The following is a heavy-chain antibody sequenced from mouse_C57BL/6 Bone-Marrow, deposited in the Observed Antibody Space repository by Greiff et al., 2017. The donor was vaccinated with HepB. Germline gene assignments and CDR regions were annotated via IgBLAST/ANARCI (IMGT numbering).Heavy chain of an antibody. Sequence: EVQLVDSGGGLVQPGGSLKLSCAASGFTFSDYYMYWVRQTPEKRLEWVAYISNGGGSTYYPDTVKGRFTISRDNAKNTLYLQMRRLKSEDTAMYYCARQRRILRGYAMDYWGQGTSVTVSS. CDR1: GFTFSDYY. J-gene: IGHJ4*01. D-gene: IGHD1-1*01. V-gene: IGHV5-12*01. CDR2: ISNGGGST. CDR3: ARQRRILRGYAMDY.